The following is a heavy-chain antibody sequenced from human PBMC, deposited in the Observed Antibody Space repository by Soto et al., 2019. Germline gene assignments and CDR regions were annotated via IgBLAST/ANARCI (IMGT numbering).Heavy chain of an antibody. D-gene: IGHD3-9*01. CDR2: ISGYNGNT. V-gene: IGHV1-18*01. CDR1: GYTFTSHG. Sequence: GASVKVSCKASGYTFTSHGFSWVRQAPGQGLEWMGWISGYNGNTKYAQNVQGRVTLTTDTSTGTTYMELTSLRSDDTAVYYCASHVIVSGSYYFEYCGQGTLVTV. J-gene: IGHJ4*02. CDR3: ASHVIVSGSYYFEY.